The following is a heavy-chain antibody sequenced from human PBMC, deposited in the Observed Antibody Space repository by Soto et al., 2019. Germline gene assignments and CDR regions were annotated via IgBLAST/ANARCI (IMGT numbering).Heavy chain of an antibody. CDR3: ASLHRAAAGSDY. J-gene: IGHJ4*02. CDR1: GGSISSADHL. Sequence: PSETLSLTCSVSGGSISSADHLWSWIRQPPGKGLEWMGYIHYGGSTYYNPSLKSRVTISVDTSKNQFSLKLSSVTAADTAVYYCASLHRAAAGSDYWGQGTLVTVSS. CDR2: IHYGGST. D-gene: IGHD6-13*01. V-gene: IGHV4-30-4*01.